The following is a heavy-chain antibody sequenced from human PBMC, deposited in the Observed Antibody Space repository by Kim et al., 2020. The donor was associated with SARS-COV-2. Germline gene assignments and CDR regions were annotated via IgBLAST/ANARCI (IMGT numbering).Heavy chain of an antibody. Sequence: GGSLRLSCAASGFTFSSYAMHWVRQAPGKGLEWVAVISYDGSNKYYADSVKGRFTISRDNSKNTLYLQMNSLRAEDTAVYYCARDPYYYDSSGYFDYWGQGTLVTVSS. CDR1: GFTFSSYA. CDR2: ISYDGSNK. J-gene: IGHJ4*02. D-gene: IGHD3-22*01. CDR3: ARDPYYYDSSGYFDY. V-gene: IGHV3-30*04.